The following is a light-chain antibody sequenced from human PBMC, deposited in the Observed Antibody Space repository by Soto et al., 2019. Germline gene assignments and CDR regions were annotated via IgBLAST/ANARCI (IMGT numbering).Light chain of an antibody. Sequence: QSALTQPPSAYGSPGQSVTISCTGISADLGGYNYVSWYQQHPGKAPRLIIYEFTKRPSGVPDRFSGSNSANTASLTVSGLQAEDEADYYCGSYTDTNPGLFGGGTKLTVL. V-gene: IGLV2-8*01. CDR2: EFT. CDR1: SADLGGYNY. CDR3: GSYTDTNPGL. J-gene: IGLJ2*01.